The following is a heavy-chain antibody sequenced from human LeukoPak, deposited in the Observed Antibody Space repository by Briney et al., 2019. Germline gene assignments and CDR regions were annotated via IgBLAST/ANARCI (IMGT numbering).Heavy chain of an antibody. Sequence: QPGRSLRLSCAASGFTFDDYAMHWVRQAPGKGLEWVSGISWNSGSIGYADSVKGRFTISRDNAKNSLYLQMNSLRAEDTALYYCARGGISSSGRGDYYFDYWGQGTLVTVSP. J-gene: IGHJ4*02. CDR3: ARGGISSSGRGDYYFDY. CDR2: ISWNSGSI. V-gene: IGHV3-9*01. CDR1: GFTFDDYA. D-gene: IGHD6-19*01.